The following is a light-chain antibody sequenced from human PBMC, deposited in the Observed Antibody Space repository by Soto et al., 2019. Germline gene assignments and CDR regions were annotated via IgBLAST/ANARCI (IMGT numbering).Light chain of an antibody. Sequence: IQESRSANSRSSWWAESVTITCRASQGISSFLAWYQQKPGKAPKLLIYAASTLQSGVPSRFSGSGPGTDFTLTLRTLQPDDSATSFCQQPNSYPISFGQGTRLEIK. V-gene: IGKV1-9*01. CDR2: AAS. CDR1: QGISSF. J-gene: IGKJ5*01. CDR3: QQPNSYPIS.